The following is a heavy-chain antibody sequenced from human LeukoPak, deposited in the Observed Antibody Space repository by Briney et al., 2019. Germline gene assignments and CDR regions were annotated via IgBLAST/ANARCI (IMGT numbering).Heavy chain of an antibody. CDR1: GGSISSGSYY. D-gene: IGHD3-22*01. CDR3: AGLDYYDSSSTY. CDR2: IYTSGST. V-gene: IGHV4-61*02. J-gene: IGHJ4*02. Sequence: SETLSLTCTVSGGSISSGSYYWSWIRQPVGKGLEWIGRIYTSGSTNYNPSLKSRVTISVDTSKNQFSLKLSSVTAADTAVYYCAGLDYYDSSSTYWGQGTLVTVSS.